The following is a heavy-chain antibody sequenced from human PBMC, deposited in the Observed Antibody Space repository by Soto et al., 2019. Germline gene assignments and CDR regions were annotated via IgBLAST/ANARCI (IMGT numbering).Heavy chain of an antibody. Sequence: PSETLSLTCTVSGGSISSSSYYWGWIRQPPGKGLEWIGSIYYSGSTYYNPSLKSRVTISVDTSKNQFSLKLSSVTAADTAVYFCARPRAVAVLDYYYGMDVWGQGTTVTVSS. V-gene: IGHV4-39*01. CDR1: GGSISSSSYY. J-gene: IGHJ6*02. CDR3: ARPRAVAVLDYYYGMDV. CDR2: IYYSGST. D-gene: IGHD6-19*01.